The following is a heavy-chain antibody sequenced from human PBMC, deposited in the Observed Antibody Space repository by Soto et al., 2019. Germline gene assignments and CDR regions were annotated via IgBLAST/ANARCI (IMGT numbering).Heavy chain of an antibody. CDR3: ARDGNFAFRGYSFAFDL. CDR2: MNIDTGGT. V-gene: IGHV1-2*06. D-gene: IGHD5-18*01. Sequence: GASVKVSCKASGYRFTTYYIHWVRQAPGQGLEWMGRMNIDTGGTTYAQKFQGRVTMTRDTSISTAYMEVSSVKSDDTAMYYCARDGNFAFRGYSFAFDLWGQGTPVTVSS. CDR1: GYRFTTYY. J-gene: IGHJ4*02.